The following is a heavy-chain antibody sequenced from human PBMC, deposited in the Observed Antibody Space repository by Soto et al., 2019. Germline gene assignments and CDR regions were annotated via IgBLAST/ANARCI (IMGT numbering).Heavy chain of an antibody. V-gene: IGHV3-30*18. CDR3: AKDTYSSGWSGMDV. Sequence: PGGPLRHSWGASGFTFSSYGVHWVRQAPGKGLEWVAVISYDGSNKYYADSVKGRFTISRDNSKNTLYLQMNSLRAEDTAVYYCAKDTYSSGWSGMDVWGQGTTVTSP. J-gene: IGHJ6*02. D-gene: IGHD6-19*01. CDR2: ISYDGSNK. CDR1: GFTFSSYG.